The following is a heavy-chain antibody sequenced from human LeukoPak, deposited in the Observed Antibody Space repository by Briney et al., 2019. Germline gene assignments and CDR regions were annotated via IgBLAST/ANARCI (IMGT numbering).Heavy chain of an antibody. CDR2: ISSSSSYI. J-gene: IGHJ4*02. V-gene: IGHV3-21*01. CDR3: ARVVISQPYFDY. CDR1: GFTFSSYS. Sequence: GGSLRLSCAASGFTFSSYSMNWVRQAPGKGLEWVSSISSSSSYIYYADSVKGRFTISRDNAKNSLYLQMNSLRAEDTAVYYCARVVISQPYFDYWGQGTLVTVSS. D-gene: IGHD3-22*01.